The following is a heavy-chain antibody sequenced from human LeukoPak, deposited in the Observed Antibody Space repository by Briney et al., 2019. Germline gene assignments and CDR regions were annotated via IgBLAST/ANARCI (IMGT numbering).Heavy chain of an antibody. D-gene: IGHD3-10*01. CDR3: AKGVRGII. J-gene: IGHJ3*02. V-gene: IGHV3-23*01. CDR2: IGGSGGST. CDR1: GFTFSSYA. Sequence: GGSLRLSCAASGFTFSSYAMSWVRQAPGKGLEWVSGIGGSGGSTNYADSVKGRFTISRDNSKNTLYLQMYNLRADDTAVYYCAKGVRGIIWGQGTMVTVSS.